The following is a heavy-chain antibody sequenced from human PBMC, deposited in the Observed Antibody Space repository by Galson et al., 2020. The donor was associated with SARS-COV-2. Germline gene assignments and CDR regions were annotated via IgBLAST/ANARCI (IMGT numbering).Heavy chain of an antibody. CDR2: ISKDGSKT. J-gene: IGHJ4*02. Sequence: AGSLRLSCAASGFTFSCYAMHWVRQAPGKRLEWVAVISKDGSKTNYADSVKGRFTISRDKSNNRLYVQMSSLRTEDTAVDRCGREGPSRSSGWYDDFEYWGRGTRVTVSS. V-gene: IGHV3-30*04. CDR1: GFTFSCYA. CDR3: GREGPSRSSGWYDDFEY. D-gene: IGHD6-19*01.